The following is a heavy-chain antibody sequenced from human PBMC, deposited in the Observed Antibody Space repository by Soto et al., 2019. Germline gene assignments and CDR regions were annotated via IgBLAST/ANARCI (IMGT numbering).Heavy chain of an antibody. CDR2: IYHSGST. D-gene: IGHD2-15*01. V-gene: IGHV4-4*02. CDR3: ARVLGYCSGGSCSRGAFDI. Sequence: SESVSLTCAVPGGSISSSNWWSWVRQPPGKGLEWIGEIYHSGSTNYNPSLKSRVTISVDKSKNQFSLKLSSVTAADTAVYYCARVLGYCSGGSCSRGAFDIWGQGTMVTVSS. CDR1: GGSISSSNW. J-gene: IGHJ3*02.